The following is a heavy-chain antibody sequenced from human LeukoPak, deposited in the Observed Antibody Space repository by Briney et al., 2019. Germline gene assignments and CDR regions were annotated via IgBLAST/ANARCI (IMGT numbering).Heavy chain of an antibody. J-gene: IGHJ4*02. V-gene: IGHV3-9*01. Sequence: PGGSLRLSCAASGFTFDDYAMHWVRQAPGEGLEWVSGISWNSGSIGYADSVKGRFTISRDNAKNSLYLQMNSLRAEDTALYYRAKGDDMTPSLYYFDYWGQGTLVTVSS. CDR1: GFTFDDYA. CDR3: AKGDDMTPSLYYFDY. CDR2: ISWNSGSI. D-gene: IGHD3-22*01.